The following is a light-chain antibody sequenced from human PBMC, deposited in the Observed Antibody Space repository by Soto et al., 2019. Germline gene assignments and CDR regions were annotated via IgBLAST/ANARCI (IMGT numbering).Light chain of an antibody. CDR1: NIGSKS. Sequence: SYELTQPPSVSVAPGQTARITCGGNNIGSKSVHWYQQKPGQAPVLVVYDNSDRPSGILERFSGSSSGNTAALTISSVEAGDEGDFYCQVWDTNSDLYVFGTGTKLTVL. V-gene: IGLV3-21*02. J-gene: IGLJ1*01. CDR3: QVWDTNSDLYV. CDR2: DNS.